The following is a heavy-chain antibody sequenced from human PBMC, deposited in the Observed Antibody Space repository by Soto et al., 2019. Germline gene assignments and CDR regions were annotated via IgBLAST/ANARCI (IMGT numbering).Heavy chain of an antibody. J-gene: IGHJ5*02. V-gene: IGHV4-61*08. CDR2: VYYSGTT. Sequence: SETMPLTCTVADGSSESGGDYWSWIRQPPGKGLEWIGYVYYSGTTNYNPFLKSRVTLSLDKSKNQFSLKMNSVTAADTAVYYCARHVSAPPNHFNPCGQGSLFTVS. CDR3: ARHVSAPPNHFNP. D-gene: IGHD6-19*01. CDR1: DGSSESGGDY.